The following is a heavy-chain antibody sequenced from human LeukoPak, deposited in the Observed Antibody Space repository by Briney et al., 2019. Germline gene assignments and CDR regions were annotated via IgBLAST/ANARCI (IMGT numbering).Heavy chain of an antibody. V-gene: IGHV4-39*07. D-gene: IGHD6-19*01. J-gene: IGHJ6*03. CDR3: AREPGSSGWYYSDYYYYYMDV. CDR1: GGSISSSSYY. CDR2: IYYSGST. Sequence: SETLSLTCTVSGGSISSSSYYWGWIRQPPGKGLEWIGSIYYSGSTYYNPSLKSRVTMSVDTSKNQFSLKLSSVTAADTAVYYCAREPGSSGWYYSDYYYYYMDVWGKGTTVTISS.